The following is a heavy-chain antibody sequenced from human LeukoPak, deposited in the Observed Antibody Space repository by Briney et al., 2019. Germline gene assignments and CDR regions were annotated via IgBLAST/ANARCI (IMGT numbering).Heavy chain of an antibody. CDR1: GFNFKFYS. CDR2: ITSTSSDV. Sequence: GGVLRLSCAAAGFNFKFYSMNWVRQAPGKGLEWVSFITSTSSDVFYADSVKGRFTVSRDNARNSLYLQMNNLRAEDTAVYYCARAAGHYFDYWGQGSLVTVSS. CDR3: ARAAGHYFDY. D-gene: IGHD3-10*01. J-gene: IGHJ4*02. V-gene: IGHV3-21*01.